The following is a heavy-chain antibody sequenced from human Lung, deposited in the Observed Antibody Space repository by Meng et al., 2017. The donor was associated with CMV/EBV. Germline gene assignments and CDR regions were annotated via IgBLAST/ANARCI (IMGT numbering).Heavy chain of an antibody. J-gene: IGHJ4*02. V-gene: IGHV1-69*04. D-gene: IGHD2-2*02. CDR2: IIPLVGFA. CDR3: ARDYCSSNTCYTFGY. Sequence: SXXVSXKASGGTSSTYAFSWVRQAPGQGLEWMGTIIPLVGFANYAQKFQGRVTIIADKSTSTAYMDLSSLRSEDTAIYYCARDYCSSNTCYTFGYWGQGTLVTVSS. CDR1: GGTSSTYA.